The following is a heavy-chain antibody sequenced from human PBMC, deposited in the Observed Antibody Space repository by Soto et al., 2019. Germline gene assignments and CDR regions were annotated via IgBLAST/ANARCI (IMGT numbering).Heavy chain of an antibody. CDR1: GLTFSSYA. CDR2: ISGSGVNT. V-gene: IGHV3-23*01. CDR3: CITMIVVVDTAYDH. D-gene: IGHD3-22*01. J-gene: IGHJ4*02. Sequence: EVQLLESGGGLVPPGGSLRLSCAASGLTFSSYAMSWVRQAPGKGLEWVSAISGSGVNTYYVDSVKGRFTISRDNSKNTLFLQMNSLRAEDTAVYYCCITMIVVVDTAYDHWGQGTLVTVSS.